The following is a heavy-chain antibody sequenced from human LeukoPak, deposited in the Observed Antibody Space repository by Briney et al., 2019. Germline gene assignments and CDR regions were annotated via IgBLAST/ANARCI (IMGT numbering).Heavy chain of an antibody. V-gene: IGHV3-21*01. Sequence: GGSLRLSCAASGXTFSSYSMNWVRQAPGKRLEWVSSISSSSSYIYYADSAKGRFTISRDNAKNSLYLQMNSLRAEDTAVYYCARDPGYYDSSGYPYYFDYWGQGTLVTVSS. CDR3: ARDPGYYDSSGYPYYFDY. CDR2: ISSSSSYI. CDR1: GXTFSSYS. D-gene: IGHD3-22*01. J-gene: IGHJ4*02.